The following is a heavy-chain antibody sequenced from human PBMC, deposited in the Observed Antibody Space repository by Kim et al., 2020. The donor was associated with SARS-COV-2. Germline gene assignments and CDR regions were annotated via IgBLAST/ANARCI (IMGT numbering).Heavy chain of an antibody. V-gene: IGHV4-38-2*02. Sequence: SETLSLTCTVSGYSISSGYYWGWIRQPPGKGLEWIASMFRSGDTYYNPSLESRVTVSLDTSKNQFSLELRSMTAADTAVYYCARYWNGQKGYYDYWGQG. J-gene: IGHJ4*02. D-gene: IGHD1-1*01. CDR2: MFRSGDT. CDR1: GYSISSGYY. CDR3: ARYWNGQKGYYDY.